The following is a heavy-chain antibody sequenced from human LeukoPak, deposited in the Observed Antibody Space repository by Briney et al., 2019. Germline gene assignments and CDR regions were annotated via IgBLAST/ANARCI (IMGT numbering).Heavy chain of an antibody. CDR1: GFTFGSYA. D-gene: IGHD6-13*01. Sequence: GGSLRLSCAASGFTFGSYAMYWVRQAPGKGLEWVAVISFDGSNKYYADSVKGRFTISRDNSENTLYLQMNSLRAEDTAVYYCAKGYSSSWYYFDYWGQGTLVTVSS. CDR3: AKGYSSSWYYFDY. J-gene: IGHJ4*02. V-gene: IGHV3-30-3*01. CDR2: ISFDGSNK.